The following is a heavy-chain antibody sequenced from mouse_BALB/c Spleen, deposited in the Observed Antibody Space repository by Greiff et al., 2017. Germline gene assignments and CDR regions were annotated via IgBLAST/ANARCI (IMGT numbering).Heavy chain of an antibody. V-gene: IGHV5-4*02. D-gene: IGHD1-2*01. J-gene: IGHJ4*01. CDR3: AREDTTATGAMDY. CDR1: GFTFSDYY. Sequence: EVHLVESGGGLVKPGGSLKLSCAASGFTFSDYYMYWVRQTPEKRLEWVATLSDGGSYTYYPDSVKGRFTISRDNAKNNLYLQMSSLKSEDTAMYYCAREDTTATGAMDYWGQGTSVTVSS. CDR2: LSDGGSYT.